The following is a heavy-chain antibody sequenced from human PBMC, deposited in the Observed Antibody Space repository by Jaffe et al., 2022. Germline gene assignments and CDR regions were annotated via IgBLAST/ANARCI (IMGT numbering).Heavy chain of an antibody. J-gene: IGHJ5*02. D-gene: IGHD4-17*01. V-gene: IGHV1-69*08. Sequence: QVQLVQSGAEVKKPGSSVKVSCKASGGTFSSYTISWVRQAPGQGLEWMGRIIPILGIANYAQKFQGRVTITADKSTSTAYMELSSLRSEDTAVYYCARDPPQHRGRRTVTTYWFDPWGQGTLVTVSS. CDR1: GGTFSSYT. CDR3: ARDPPQHRGRRTVTTYWFDP. CDR2: IIPILGIA.